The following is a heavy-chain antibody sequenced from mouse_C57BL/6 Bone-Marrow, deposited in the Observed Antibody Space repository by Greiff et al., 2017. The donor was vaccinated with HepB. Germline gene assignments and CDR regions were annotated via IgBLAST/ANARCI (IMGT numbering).Heavy chain of an antibody. J-gene: IGHJ3*01. CDR1: GYTFTSYW. CDR2: IYPGSGST. V-gene: IGHV1-55*01. CDR3: ARNYYGSNPCAY. Sequence: VQLQQPGAELVKPGASVKMSCKASGYTFTSYWITWVKQRPGQGLEWIGDIYPGSGSTNYNEKFKSKATLTVDTSSSTAYMQLSSLTSEDSAVYYCARNYYGSNPCAYWGQGTLVTVSA. D-gene: IGHD1-1*01.